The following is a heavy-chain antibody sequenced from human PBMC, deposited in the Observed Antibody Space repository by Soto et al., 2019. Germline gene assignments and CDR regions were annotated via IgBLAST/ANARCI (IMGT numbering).Heavy chain of an antibody. CDR2: INSGGST. CDR3: AREVFCSSSSCQVRYGMDV. CDR1: GFTVSSHY. D-gene: IGHD2-2*01. J-gene: IGHJ6*02. V-gene: IGHV3-53*01. Sequence: PGGSLRLFCAPSGFTVSSHYMSWVRQAPGKGLEWVSVINSGGSTYYADSVKGRFTISRDHSRNTLYLQMNSLRVEDTAVYYCAREVFCSSSSCQVRYGMDVWGQGTTVTVSS.